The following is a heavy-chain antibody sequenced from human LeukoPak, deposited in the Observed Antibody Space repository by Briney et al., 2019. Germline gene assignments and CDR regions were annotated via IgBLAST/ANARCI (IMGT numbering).Heavy chain of an antibody. CDR2: IYSGGST. D-gene: IGHD5-18*01. J-gene: IGHJ4*02. Sequence: GGSLRLSCAASGFTVSSNYMSWVRQAPGKGLEWVSVIYSGGSTYYADSVKGRFTISRDNSKSTLYLQMNSLRAEDTAVYYCARDSRGYSYGFDYWGQGTLVTVSS. CDR1: GFTVSSNY. CDR3: ARDSRGYSYGFDY. V-gene: IGHV3-53*01.